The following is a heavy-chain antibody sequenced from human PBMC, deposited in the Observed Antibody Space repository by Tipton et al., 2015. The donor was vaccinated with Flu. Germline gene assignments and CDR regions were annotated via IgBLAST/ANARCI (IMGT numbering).Heavy chain of an antibody. CDR3: ARFSVRGESDY. Sequence: TLSLTCTVSGDSISTGTYYWSWIRQPAGKGLEWIGRINTSGTTNYNSSLKSRITISVDTSKNQFSLKMSSVTAADTAVYYCARFSVRGESDYWGQGTLVTVSS. CDR1: GDSISTGTYY. CDR2: INTSGTT. V-gene: IGHV4-61*02. D-gene: IGHD3-10*01. J-gene: IGHJ4*02.